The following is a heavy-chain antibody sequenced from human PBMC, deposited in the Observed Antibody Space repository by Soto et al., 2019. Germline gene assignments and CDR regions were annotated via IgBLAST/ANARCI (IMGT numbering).Heavy chain of an antibody. V-gene: IGHV4-30-2*01. D-gene: IGHD4-17*01. J-gene: IGHJ6*01. CDR2: IYHSGST. CDR3: ARSFYGDSAYGMY. Sequence: PSETLSITCAVSGGSLSSGGYSWSWIRQTPGKGLEWIGYIYHSGSTYYNPSLKSRVTISVDRSKNQFSLKLSSVTAADTAVYYCARSFYGDSAYGMY. CDR1: GGSLSSGGYS.